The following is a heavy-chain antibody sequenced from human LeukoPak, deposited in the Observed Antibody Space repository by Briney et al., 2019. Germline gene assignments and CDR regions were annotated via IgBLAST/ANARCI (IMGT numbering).Heavy chain of an antibody. D-gene: IGHD3-22*01. V-gene: IGHV3-30-3*01. CDR2: ISYDGSNK. CDR3: ASDVHYYDSSGYGDSFDY. J-gene: IGHJ4*02. CDR1: GFTFSSYA. Sequence: GGSLRLSCAASGFTFSSYAMHWVRQAPGKGLEWVAVISYDGSNKSYADSVKGRFTISRDNSKNTLYLQMNSLRAEDTAVYYCASDVHYYDSSGYGDSFDYWGQGTLVTVSS.